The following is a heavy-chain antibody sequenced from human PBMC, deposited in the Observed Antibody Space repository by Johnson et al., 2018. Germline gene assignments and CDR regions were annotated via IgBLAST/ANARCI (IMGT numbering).Heavy chain of an antibody. CDR3: TRSRPRYCRGGSCYGYYYYMDV. CDR2: IRSKAYGGTT. D-gene: IGHD2-15*01. CDR1: GFTFGDYA. V-gene: IGHV3-49*03. J-gene: IGHJ6*03. Sequence: VQLVETGGGLVQPGRSLRLSCTASGFTFGDYAMSWFRQAPGKGLEWVGFIRSKAYGGTTEYAASVKGRFTISRDDSKSIAYLQMNSLKTEDPAVYYCTRSRPRYCRGGSCYGYYYYMDVWGKGTTVTVSS.